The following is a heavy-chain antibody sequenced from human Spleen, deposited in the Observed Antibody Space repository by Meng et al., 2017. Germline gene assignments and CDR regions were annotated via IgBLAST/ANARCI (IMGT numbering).Heavy chain of an antibody. D-gene: IGHD4-11*01. CDR1: GGSFSDYD. CDR2: INHSGST. CDR3: ARGPTTMAHDFDY. J-gene: IGHJ4*02. V-gene: IGHV4-34*01. Sequence: WGEGLFVPSETESLSCFVSGGSFSDYDWIWIRRPPGKGLWWIGGINHSGSTNYNPSLESRATISLDTSQNNLSLKLRSVTAADSAVYYCARGPTTMAHDFDYWGQGTLVTVSS.